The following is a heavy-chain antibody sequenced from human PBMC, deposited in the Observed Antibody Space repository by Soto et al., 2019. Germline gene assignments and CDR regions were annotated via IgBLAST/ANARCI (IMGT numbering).Heavy chain of an antibody. V-gene: IGHV1-8*01. D-gene: IGHD3-3*01. CDR3: ARRLYYDFWSGYYTRGYYFDY. J-gene: IGHJ4*02. CDR1: GYTFTSYD. Sequence: ASVKVSCKASGYTFTSYDINWVRQATGQGLEWMGWMNPNSGNTGYAQKFQGRVTMTRNTSISTAYMELSSLRSEGTAVYYCARRLYYDFWSGYYTRGYYFDYWGQGTLVTVSS. CDR2: MNPNSGNT.